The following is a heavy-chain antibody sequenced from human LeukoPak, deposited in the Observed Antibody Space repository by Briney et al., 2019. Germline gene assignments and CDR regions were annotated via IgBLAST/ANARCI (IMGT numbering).Heavy chain of an antibody. CDR1: GGSFSGYY. V-gene: IGHV4-34*01. CDR3: ARSLGTTASPYYYGMDV. J-gene: IGHJ6*02. CDR2: INHSGST. Sequence: PETLSLTCAVYGGSFSGYYWSWIRQPPGKGLEWIGEINHSGSTNYNPSLKSRVTISVDTSKNQFSLKLSSVTAADTAVYYCARSLGTTASPYYYGMDVWGQGTTVTVSS. D-gene: IGHD1-1*01.